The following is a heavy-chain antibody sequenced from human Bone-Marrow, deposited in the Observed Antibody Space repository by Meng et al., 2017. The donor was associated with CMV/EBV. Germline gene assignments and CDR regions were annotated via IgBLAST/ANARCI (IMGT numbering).Heavy chain of an antibody. D-gene: IGHD3-10*01. CDR3: ARVGGSGSYDY. CDR1: GFTFDDYG. V-gene: IGHV3-20*04. J-gene: IGHJ4*02. CDR2: INWNGGST. Sequence: GESLKISCAASGFTFDDYGMSWVRQAPGKGLEWVSGINWNGGSTGYADSVKGRFTISRDNAKNSLYLQMNSLRAEDTAVYYCARVGGSGSYDYWGQGTLVTVSS.